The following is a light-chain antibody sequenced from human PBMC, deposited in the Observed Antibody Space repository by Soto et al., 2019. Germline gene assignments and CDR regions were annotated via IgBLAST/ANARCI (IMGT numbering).Light chain of an antibody. CDR3: QQYYSTPPYT. CDR1: QSVLYSSNNKNY. CDR2: WAS. J-gene: IGKJ2*01. V-gene: IGKV4-1*01. Sequence: DIVMTQSPDSLAVSLGERATINCKSSQSVLYSSNNKNYLAWYQQKPGQPPKLLIYWASTRESGVPDRFSGSGSGTDFTLNISSLQAEDVAVYYCQQYYSTPPYTFGQGTKLELK.